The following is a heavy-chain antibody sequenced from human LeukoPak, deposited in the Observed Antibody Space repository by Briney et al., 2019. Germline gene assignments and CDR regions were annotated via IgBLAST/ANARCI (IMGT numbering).Heavy chain of an antibody. CDR2: IYYSGST. D-gene: IGHD2-2*01. CDR3: ASPIVVVPAAMSYLDV. J-gene: IGHJ6*02. V-gene: IGHV4-39*01. CDR1: GGSISSSSYY. Sequence: SETLSLTCTVSGGSISSSSYYWGWIRQPPGKGLEWIGSIYYSGSTYYNPSLKSRVTISVDTSKNQFSLKLSSVTAADTAVYYCASPIVVVPAAMSYLDVWGQGTTVTVSS.